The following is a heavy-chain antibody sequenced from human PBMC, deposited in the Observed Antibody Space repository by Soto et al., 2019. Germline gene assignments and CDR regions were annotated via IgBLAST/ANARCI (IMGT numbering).Heavy chain of an antibody. CDR1: GASISSTSYY. CDR3: ASDYSGYSADPNYYGVDV. Sequence: QLQLQESGPGLVKSSETLSLTCTVSGASISSTSYYWGWIRQPPGKGLEWIGNVYYSGSTNYNPSLKSRVTITVDTSKNLFSLKLSSVTAADTAVYYCASDYSGYSADPNYYGVDVWGQGTTVTVSS. J-gene: IGHJ6*02. CDR2: VYYSGST. D-gene: IGHD3-22*01. V-gene: IGHV4-39*01.